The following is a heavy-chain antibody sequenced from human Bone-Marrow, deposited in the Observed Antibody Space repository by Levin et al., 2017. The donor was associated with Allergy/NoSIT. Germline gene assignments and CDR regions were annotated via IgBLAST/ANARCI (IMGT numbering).Heavy chain of an antibody. Sequence: GASVKVSCKASAYPFTKYGINWVRQAPGQGLEWMGWISPYNANTNYAQKFRGRISMTTDTSTSTAYMELTSLRSDDTAVYYCARDYYCTSTTCYEVYFDYWGQGTLVTVSS. CDR3: ARDYYCTSTTCYEVYFDY. CDR2: ISPYNANT. D-gene: IGHD2-2*01. CDR1: AYPFTKYG. J-gene: IGHJ4*02. V-gene: IGHV1-18*01.